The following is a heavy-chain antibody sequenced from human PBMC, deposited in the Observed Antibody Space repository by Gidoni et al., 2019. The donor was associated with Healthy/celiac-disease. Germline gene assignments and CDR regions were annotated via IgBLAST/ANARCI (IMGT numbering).Heavy chain of an antibody. Sequence: QITLKESGPTLVKPTQTLTLTCTFSGFSLSTSGVGVGWIRQPPGKALEWLALIYWNDDKRYSPSLKSRLTITKDTSKNQVVLTMTNMDPVDTATYYCAHIMGMTTVPDYWGQGTLVTVSS. CDR1: GFSLSTSGVG. J-gene: IGHJ4*02. V-gene: IGHV2-5*01. CDR2: IYWNDDK. CDR3: AHIMGMTTVPDY. D-gene: IGHD4-17*01.